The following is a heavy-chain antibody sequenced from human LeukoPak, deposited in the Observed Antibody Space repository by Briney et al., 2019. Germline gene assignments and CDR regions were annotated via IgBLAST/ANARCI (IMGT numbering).Heavy chain of an antibody. CDR1: GFTFSSYS. D-gene: IGHD6-25*01. Sequence: GGSLRLSCAASGFTFSSYSMNWVRQAPGKGLEWVSYISSGGTTIYYADSVKGRFTISRDNAKNSLYLQMNSLRAEDTAVYYCARARLSAAGDYFDHWGQGTLVTVSS. CDR3: ARARLSAAGDYFDH. V-gene: IGHV3-48*04. J-gene: IGHJ4*02. CDR2: ISSGGTTI.